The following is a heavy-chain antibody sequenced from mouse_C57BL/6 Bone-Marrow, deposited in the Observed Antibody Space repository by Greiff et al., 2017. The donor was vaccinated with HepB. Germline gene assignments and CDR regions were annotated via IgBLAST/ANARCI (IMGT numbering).Heavy chain of an antibody. J-gene: IGHJ1*03. CDR3: ARWTTVVASEGYFDV. CDR2: ILPGSGST. V-gene: IGHV1-55*01. CDR1: GYTFTSYW. Sequence: VQLQQPGAELVKPGASVKMSCKASGYTFTSYWITWVKQRPGHGLEWIGEILPGSGSTNYNEKFKGKATFTADTSSNTAYMQLSSLTTEDSAIYYCARWTTVVASEGYFDVWGTGTTVTVSS. D-gene: IGHD1-1*01.